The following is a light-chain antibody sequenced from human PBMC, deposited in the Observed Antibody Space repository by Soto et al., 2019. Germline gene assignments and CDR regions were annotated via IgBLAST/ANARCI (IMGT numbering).Light chain of an antibody. CDR2: TNN. CDR3: AAWDDSLSGWV. Sequence: QSVLTQPPSASGTPGQRVTFSCSGSGSNIGSNAVNWYQQLPGTAPKLLIYTNNQRPSGVPDRFSGSKSATSASLAIGGLRSEDEADYYCAAWDDSLSGWVFGGGTKLTVL. V-gene: IGLV1-47*01. CDR1: GSNIGSNA. J-gene: IGLJ3*02.